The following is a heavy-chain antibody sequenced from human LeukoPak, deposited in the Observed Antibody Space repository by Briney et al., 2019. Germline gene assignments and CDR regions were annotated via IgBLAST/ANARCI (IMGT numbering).Heavy chain of an antibody. Sequence: GGSLRLSCAASGFTFRDYAMTWVRQAPGKGPEWVSTFSAGGNRTYYADSVKGRFIITRDNSKNTLYLQMNSLRAEDTAVYYCARDLSSGWRPTSYYYYGMDVWGQGTTVTVSS. J-gene: IGHJ6*02. V-gene: IGHV3-23*01. CDR1: GFTFRDYA. CDR2: FSAGGNRT. D-gene: IGHD6-19*01. CDR3: ARDLSSGWRPTSYYYYGMDV.